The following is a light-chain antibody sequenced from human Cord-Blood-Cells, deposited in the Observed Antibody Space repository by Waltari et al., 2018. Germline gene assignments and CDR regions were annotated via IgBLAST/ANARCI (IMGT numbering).Light chain of an antibody. CDR1: QSVLSN. CDR2: GAS. Sequence: EIVMTQSPATLSVSPGERATRSCRASQSVLSNLAWYQQKPGQAPRLLIYGASTRATGIPARFSGSGSGTEFTLTISSLQSEEFAVYYCQQYNNWWTFGQGTKVEIK. J-gene: IGKJ1*01. CDR3: QQYNNWWT. V-gene: IGKV3-15*01.